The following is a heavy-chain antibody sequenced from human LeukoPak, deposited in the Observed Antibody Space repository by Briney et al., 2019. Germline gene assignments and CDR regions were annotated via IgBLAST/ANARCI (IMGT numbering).Heavy chain of an antibody. D-gene: IGHD4-23*01. CDR1: GFTFSNYN. J-gene: IGHJ4*02. CDR3: ARETVGLDY. V-gene: IGHV3-48*02. CDR2: VSDSSSTI. Sequence: GGSLRLSCAASGFTFSNYNMNWVRQAPGKGLEWISYVSDSSSTIYYADSVKGRFTISRDNAKNSLYLQMNSLRDEDTAVYYCARETVGLDYWGQGTLLTVSS.